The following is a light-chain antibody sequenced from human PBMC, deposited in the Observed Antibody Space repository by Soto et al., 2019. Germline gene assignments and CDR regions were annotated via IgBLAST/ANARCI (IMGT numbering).Light chain of an antibody. CDR1: QSVSSN. V-gene: IGKV3-15*01. CDR3: QQYHYWWT. Sequence: IAMTQSPATLSVSPGERATLSCRASQSVSSNLAWYQQKPGQAPRLIMYETSTRATGIPARFSGSGSGTEFTLTISSLQSEDFAVYYCQQYHYWWTFGQGTKVEIK. J-gene: IGKJ1*01. CDR2: ETS.